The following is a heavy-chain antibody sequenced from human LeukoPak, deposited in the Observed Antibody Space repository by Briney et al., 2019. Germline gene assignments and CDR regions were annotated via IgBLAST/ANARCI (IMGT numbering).Heavy chain of an antibody. Sequence: GGSLRLSCAASGFTFSSYAMSWLRQAPGKGLEWVSAISGSGGSTYYADSVKGRFTISRDNSKNTLYLQMNSLRAEDTAVHYCAKDEGGIVDPWGQGTLVTVSS. CDR2: ISGSGGST. J-gene: IGHJ5*02. CDR1: GFTFSSYA. CDR3: AKDEGGIVDP. D-gene: IGHD6-13*01. V-gene: IGHV3-23*01.